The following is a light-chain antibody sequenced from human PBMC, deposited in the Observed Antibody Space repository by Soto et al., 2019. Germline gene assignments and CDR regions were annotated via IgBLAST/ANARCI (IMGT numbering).Light chain of an antibody. J-gene: IGLJ3*02. CDR3: SSYTTINTWV. CDR2: EVN. Sequence: QAVVTQPASVSGSPGQSITISCTGTSSDVGAYGYVSWYQQHPGKSPKIILYEVNNRPSGLSNRFSGSKSGNTASLTISGLQAEDEADYYCSSYTTINTWVFGGGTKLTVL. CDR1: SSDVGAYGY. V-gene: IGLV2-14*01.